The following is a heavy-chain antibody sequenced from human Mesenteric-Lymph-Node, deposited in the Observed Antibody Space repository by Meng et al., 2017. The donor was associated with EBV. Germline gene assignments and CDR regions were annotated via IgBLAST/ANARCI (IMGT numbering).Heavy chain of an antibody. J-gene: IGHJ4*02. D-gene: IGHD3-16*01. CDR3: AGHYDYISP. Sequence: QVQLVESGGGLVKAGGPLRLSCAASGFTFSDYYMSWIRQAPGKGLEWISYISDSGSTVYYADSVKGRFTISRDNARDTLYLQMNSLRAEDTAVYYCAGHYDYISPWGQGTLVTVSS. CDR1: GFTFSDYY. CDR2: ISDSGSTV. V-gene: IGHV3-11*01.